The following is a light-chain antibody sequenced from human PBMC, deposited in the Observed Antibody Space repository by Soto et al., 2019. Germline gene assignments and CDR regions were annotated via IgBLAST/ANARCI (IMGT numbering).Light chain of an antibody. CDR2: QTS. J-gene: IGKJ1*01. V-gene: IGKV3-11*01. CDR1: QYINTR. CDR3: QHQSNWPRT. Sequence: EIVLTQSPATLSSFPGDRVTLSCRASQYINTRLAWYQHRPGQAPRLLIYQTSNRATGIPDRFSGSGSGTDFTLTISRLEPEDFAVYYCQHQSNWPRTVGQGTKGDSK.